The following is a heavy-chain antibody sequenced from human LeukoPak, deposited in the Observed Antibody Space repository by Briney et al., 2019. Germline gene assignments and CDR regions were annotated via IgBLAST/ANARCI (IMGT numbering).Heavy chain of an antibody. CDR1: GFPFSSYG. D-gene: IGHD5-18*01. V-gene: IGHV3-30*02. Sequence: PGGSLRLSCAASGFPFSSYGMHWVRQAPGKGLEWVAVIWYGGSNKYYADSVKGRFTISRNNSKNTLYLQMNSLRAEDTAVYYCAKGRLDTAMESWGQGTLVTVYS. J-gene: IGHJ4*02. CDR3: AKGRLDTAMES. CDR2: IWYGGSNK.